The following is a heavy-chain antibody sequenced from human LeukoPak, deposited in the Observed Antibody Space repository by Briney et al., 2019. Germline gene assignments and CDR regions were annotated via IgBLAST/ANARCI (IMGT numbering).Heavy chain of an antibody. D-gene: IGHD3-22*01. V-gene: IGHV3-53*01. J-gene: IGHJ4*02. CDR3: ASVLAYDSSGYYRGHFDY. Sequence: GGSLRLSCAASGFTVSSNYMTWVRQAPGKGLEWVSVIYTGGNTYYADSVKGRFTTTSDNSKNTPYLQMNSLRAEDTAVYYCASVLAYDSSGYYRGHFDYWGRGTLVTVSS. CDR1: GFTVSSNY. CDR2: IYTGGNT.